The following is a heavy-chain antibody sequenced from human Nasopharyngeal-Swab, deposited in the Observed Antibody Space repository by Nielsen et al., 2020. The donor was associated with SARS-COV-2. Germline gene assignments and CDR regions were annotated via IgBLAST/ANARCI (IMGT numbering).Heavy chain of an antibody. V-gene: IGHV4-59*13. CDR2: VASSGST. D-gene: IGHD2-2*01. CDR1: GGSISSYY. J-gene: IGHJ6*02. CDR3: GRGACSITTCYENVDV. Sequence: SETLSLTCTVSGGSISSYYWSWIRQPPGKGLEWIGCVASSGSTNYKPSLKSRVTISVDTSKNQFSLNLSSVTAADTAVYYCGRGACSITTCYENVDVWGQGTTVTVSS.